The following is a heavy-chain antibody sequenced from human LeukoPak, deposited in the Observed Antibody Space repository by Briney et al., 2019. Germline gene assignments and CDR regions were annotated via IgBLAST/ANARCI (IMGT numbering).Heavy chain of an antibody. Sequence: GGSLRLSCAASGFTVSSNDMSWVRQAPGKGLECISVIYSGGSTYYADSVKGRFTISRDNSKNTLYLQMNSLRAEDTAVYYCAKDPLWGNDYGDYDFDYWGQGTLVTVSS. J-gene: IGHJ4*02. V-gene: IGHV3-53*01. D-gene: IGHD4-17*01. CDR2: IYSGGST. CDR3: AKDPLWGNDYGDYDFDY. CDR1: GFTVSSND.